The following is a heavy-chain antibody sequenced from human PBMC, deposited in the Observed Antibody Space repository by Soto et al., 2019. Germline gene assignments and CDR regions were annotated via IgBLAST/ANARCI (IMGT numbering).Heavy chain of an antibody. CDR2: VNPILSMS. Sequence: QVQLVQSGAEVKSAGSSVKGSCKASGDTFNFYSINWVRQAPGLGLEWVGRVNPILSMSNYAQRFQGRVTMTADKSTGTDYMELRSLRSEDTAIYYCASNYGSGYRAFDSWGQGALVTVSS. J-gene: IGHJ4*02. CDR3: ASNYGSGYRAFDS. CDR1: GDTFNFYS. D-gene: IGHD3-10*01. V-gene: IGHV1-69*02.